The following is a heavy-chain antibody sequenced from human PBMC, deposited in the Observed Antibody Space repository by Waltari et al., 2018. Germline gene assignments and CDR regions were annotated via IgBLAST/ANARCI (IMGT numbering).Heavy chain of an antibody. CDR1: GYTFTGYY. CDR3: ARDFHSGSYWGYYFDY. CDR2: INPNSGGT. V-gene: IGHV1-2*02. Sequence: QVQLVQSGAEVKKPGASVKVSCKASGYTFTGYYMHWVRQAPGQGLEWMGWINPNSGGTNDAQKFQGRVTMTRDTSISTAYMELSRLRSDDTAVYYCARDFHSGSYWGYYFDYWGQGTLVTVSS. J-gene: IGHJ4*02. D-gene: IGHD1-26*01.